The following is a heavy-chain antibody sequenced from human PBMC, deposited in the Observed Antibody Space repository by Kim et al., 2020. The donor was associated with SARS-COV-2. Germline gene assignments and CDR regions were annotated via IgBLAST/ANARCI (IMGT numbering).Heavy chain of an antibody. D-gene: IGHD6-13*01. CDR2: INGGKGDT. CDR3: ARGGGYSRSLDS. Sequence: ASVKVSCKASGYTFTSYRIHWVRQAPGQRLEWMGWINGGKGDTKYSQNFQDRVTFSRDIPATTVYMQLNSLISEDTAVYYCARGGGYSRSLDSWGQGTLVTVSS. CDR1: GYTFTSYR. V-gene: IGHV1-3*01. J-gene: IGHJ4*02.